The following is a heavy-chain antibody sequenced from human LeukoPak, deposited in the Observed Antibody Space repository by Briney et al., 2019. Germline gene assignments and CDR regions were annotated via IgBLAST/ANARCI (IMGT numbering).Heavy chain of an antibody. Sequence: SETLSLTCSVFDVSLSIYYWSWIRQPPGKGLGWIGYAYYSGSTTYNTSLESRVTISVDTSKNQFSLKLTAVAAADTAVYYCARNSAVATSRSWFDPWGQGTLVTVSS. V-gene: IGHV4-59*08. J-gene: IGHJ5*02. D-gene: IGHD6-19*01. CDR3: ARNSAVATSRSWFDP. CDR1: DVSLSIYY. CDR2: AYYSGST.